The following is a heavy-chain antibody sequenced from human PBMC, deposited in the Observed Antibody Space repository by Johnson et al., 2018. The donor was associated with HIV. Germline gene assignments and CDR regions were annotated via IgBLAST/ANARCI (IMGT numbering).Heavy chain of an antibody. V-gene: IGHV3-7*05. CDR3: ARQQLSRNVAFDI. CDR1: GFTFSSYD. Sequence: VQLVESGGGLVKPGGSLRLSCAASGFTFSSYDMHWVRQATGKGLEWVANIKQDGSEKYYVDSVKGRFTISRDHAKNSLYLQMNSLRAEDTAVYYCARQQLSRNVAFDIWGQGTMVTVSS. J-gene: IGHJ3*02. CDR2: IKQDGSEK. D-gene: IGHD6-13*01.